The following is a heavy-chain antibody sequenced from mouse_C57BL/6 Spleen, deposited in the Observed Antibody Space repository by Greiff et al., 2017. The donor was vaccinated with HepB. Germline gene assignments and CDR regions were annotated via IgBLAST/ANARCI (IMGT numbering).Heavy chain of an antibody. CDR2: ILPGSGST. V-gene: IGHV1-9*01. Sequence: QVQLQQSGAELMKPGASVKLSCKATGYTFTGYWIEWVKQRPGHGLEWIGEILPGSGSTNNNEKFKGKATFTADTSSNTAYMQLSSLTTEDSAIYYCAREGITTVVAGEDWFAYWGQGTLVTVSA. CDR3: AREGITTVVAGEDWFAY. D-gene: IGHD1-1*01. J-gene: IGHJ3*01. CDR1: GYTFTGYW.